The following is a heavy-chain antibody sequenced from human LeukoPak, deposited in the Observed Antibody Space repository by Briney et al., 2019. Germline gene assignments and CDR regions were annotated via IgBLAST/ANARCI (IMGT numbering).Heavy chain of an antibody. CDR1: GGSISSRSYY. V-gene: IGHV4-39*01. Sequence: TSETLSLTCTVSGGSISSRSYYWGWIRQPPGKGLEWIGNIHYSGSTYYNPSLKSRVTISEDTSKNQFSLKVSTVTAADTAVYYCARYDGSAFGFDYWGLGTLVTVSS. CDR2: IHYSGST. J-gene: IGHJ4*02. CDR3: ARYDGSAFGFDY. D-gene: IGHD3-22*01.